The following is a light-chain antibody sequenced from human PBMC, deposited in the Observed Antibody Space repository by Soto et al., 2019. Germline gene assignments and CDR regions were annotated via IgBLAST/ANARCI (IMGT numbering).Light chain of an antibody. CDR3: QQRGGWPLT. V-gene: IGKV3-11*01. CDR2: DAS. CDR1: QGVGRF. J-gene: IGKJ4*01. Sequence: EIVLTQSPATLSLSPGERAALSCRASQGVGRFLAWYQQKPGQAPRLLIYDASNRATGIPARFSGSWSGTDLTLAINSLVTEDFAVYYCQQRGGWPLTFGGGTKVEIK.